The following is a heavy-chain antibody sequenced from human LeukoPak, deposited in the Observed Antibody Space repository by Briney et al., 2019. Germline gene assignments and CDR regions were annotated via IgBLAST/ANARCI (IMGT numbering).Heavy chain of an antibody. CDR2: IYHSGST. CDR3: ARAPPGGRLDY. D-gene: IGHD2-15*01. CDR1: GGSISSGGYS. J-gene: IGHJ4*02. V-gene: IGHV4-30-2*01. Sequence: SQTLSLTCAVSGGSISSGGYSWSWIRQPPGKGLEWIGYIYHSGSTYYNPSLKSRVTISVDRSKNQFSLKLSSVTAADTAVYYCARAPPGGRLDYWGQGTQVTVSS.